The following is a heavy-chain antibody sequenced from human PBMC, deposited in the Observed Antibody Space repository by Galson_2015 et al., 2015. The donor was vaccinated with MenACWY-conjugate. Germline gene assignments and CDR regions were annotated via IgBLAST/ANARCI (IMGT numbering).Heavy chain of an antibody. CDR1: GNTFTVYY. V-gene: IGHV1-2*06. CDR2: INPNSGGG. D-gene: IGHD6-13*01. CDR3: TRGPLGAAGDSFDS. J-gene: IGHJ4*02. Sequence: SVKVSCKASGNTFTVYYFHWVRQAPGQGLEWMGRINPNSGGGNSAQRFQGRVTLTRDTSVSTLYMELNRLTPDDTAVYYCTRGPLGAAGDSFDSWGQGTLVTVS.